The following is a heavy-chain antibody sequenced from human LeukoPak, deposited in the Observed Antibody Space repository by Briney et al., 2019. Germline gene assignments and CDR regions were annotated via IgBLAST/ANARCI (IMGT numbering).Heavy chain of an antibody. Sequence: PSETLSLTCTVSGGSISSYYWSWIRQPAGKGLEWIGRIYTSGSTNYNPSLKSRVTISVDTSKNQFSLKLSSVTAADTAVYYCARPVSRIAAAGTWYFDLWGRGTLVTVSS. CDR2: IYTSGST. CDR3: ARPVSRIAAAGTWYFDL. V-gene: IGHV4-4*07. D-gene: IGHD6-13*01. J-gene: IGHJ2*01. CDR1: GGSISSYY.